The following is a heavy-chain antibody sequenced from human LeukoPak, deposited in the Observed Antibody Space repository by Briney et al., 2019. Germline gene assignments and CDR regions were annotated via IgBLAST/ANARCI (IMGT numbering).Heavy chain of an antibody. CDR1: GCTFTSYH. J-gene: IGHJ4*02. CDR3: ARVIPEMATITDLRVYYFDY. D-gene: IGHD5-24*01. CDR2: ISAYNGNT. V-gene: IGHV1-18*04. Sequence: ASVKVSCKASGCTFTSYHMHWVRQAPGQGLEWMGWISAYNGNTNYAQKLQGRVTMTTYTSTSTAYMELRSLRSDDTAVYYCARVIPEMATITDLRVYYFDYWGQGTLVTVSS.